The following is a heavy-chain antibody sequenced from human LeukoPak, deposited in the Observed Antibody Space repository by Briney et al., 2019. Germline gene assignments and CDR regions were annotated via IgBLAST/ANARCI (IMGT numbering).Heavy chain of an antibody. CDR1: GGSISSGSYY. CDR3: ARGRSYGDYGY. Sequence: SETLSLTCTVSGGSISSGSYYWSWIRQPPGKGLEWIGEINHSGSTNYNPSLKSRVTISVDTSKNQFSLKLSSVTAADTAVYYCARGRSYGDYGYWGQGTLVTVSS. J-gene: IGHJ4*02. CDR2: INHSGST. D-gene: IGHD4-17*01. V-gene: IGHV4-39*07.